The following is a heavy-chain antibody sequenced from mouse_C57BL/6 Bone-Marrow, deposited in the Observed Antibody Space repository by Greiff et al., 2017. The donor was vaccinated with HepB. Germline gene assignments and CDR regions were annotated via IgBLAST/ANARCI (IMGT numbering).Heavy chain of an antibody. Sequence: EVKLVDSGGGLVQSGRSLRLSCATSGFTFSDFYMEWVRQAPGKGLEWIAASRNKANDYTTEYSASVKGRFIVSRDTSQSILYLQMNALRAEDTAIYYCARDAWTTVVEGYWYFDVWGTGTTVTVSS. CDR2: SRNKANDYTT. CDR3: ARDAWTTVVEGYWYFDV. V-gene: IGHV7-1*01. D-gene: IGHD1-1*01. J-gene: IGHJ1*03. CDR1: GFTFSDFY.